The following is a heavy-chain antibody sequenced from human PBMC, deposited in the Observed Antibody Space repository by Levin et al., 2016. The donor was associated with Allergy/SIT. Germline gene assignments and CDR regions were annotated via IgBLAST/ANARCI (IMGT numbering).Heavy chain of an antibody. CDR2: IIPIFGTA. CDR3: ASVGGSSLVGGSWWFDP. D-gene: IGHD6-13*01. V-gene: IGHV1-69*13. J-gene: IGHJ5*02. CDR1: GGTFSSYA. Sequence: SVKVSCKASGGTFSSYAISWVRQAPGQGLEWMGGIIPIFGTANYAQKFQGRVTITADESTSTAYMELSSLRSEDTAVYYCASVGGSSLVGGSWWFDPWGQGTLVTVSS.